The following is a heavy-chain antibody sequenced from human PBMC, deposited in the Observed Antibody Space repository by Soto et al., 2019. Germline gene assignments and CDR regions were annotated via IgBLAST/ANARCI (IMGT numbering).Heavy chain of an antibody. V-gene: IGHV1-18*04. Sequence: LLLQSGAELKKPGASVKISCKASGYSFSTYDISWLRHAPGQGPEWIGRISPKNGNTNYAQNFQDRVTMTADTSSSTAYMELRGLRSDDTAKYYCATSYDSGFDPWGQGTLVTVSS. CDR2: ISPKNGNT. CDR1: GYSFSTYD. CDR3: ATSYDSGFDP. D-gene: IGHD3-3*01. J-gene: IGHJ5*02.